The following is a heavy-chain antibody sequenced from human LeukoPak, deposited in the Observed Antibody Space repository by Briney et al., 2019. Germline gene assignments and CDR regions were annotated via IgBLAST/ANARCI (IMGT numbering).Heavy chain of an antibody. J-gene: IGHJ4*02. V-gene: IGHV1-69*05. D-gene: IGHD1-26*01. CDR2: IIPIFGTA. CDR1: GGTFSSYA. CDR3: ARERHSGSYSYFDY. Sequence: SSVKVSCKASGGTFSSYAISWVRQAPGQGLEWMGGIIPIFGTANYAQKFQGRVTITTDESTSTAYMELSSLRSEDTAVYYCARERHSGSYSYFDYWGQGAMPTVPS.